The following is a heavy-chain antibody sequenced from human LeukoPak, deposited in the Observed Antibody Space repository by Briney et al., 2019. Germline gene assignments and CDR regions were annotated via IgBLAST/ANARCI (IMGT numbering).Heavy chain of an antibody. CDR2: IKKDGSEK. J-gene: IGHJ4*02. CDR1: GFTVRSND. CDR3: ARDLSGVTGYTYGRGIDY. D-gene: IGHD5-18*01. Sequence: GGSLRLSCAASGFTVRSNDMSWVRQAPGKGLEWVANIKKDGSEKYYVDSVKGRFTISRDNAKTSLYLQMNSLRAEDTAVYYCARDLSGVTGYTYGRGIDYWGQGTLVTVSS. V-gene: IGHV3-7*01.